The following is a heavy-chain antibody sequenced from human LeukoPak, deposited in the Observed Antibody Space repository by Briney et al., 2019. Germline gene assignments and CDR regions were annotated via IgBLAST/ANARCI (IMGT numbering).Heavy chain of an antibody. CDR3: ARDRTRPWGARPYYFDY. J-gene: IGHJ4*02. D-gene: IGHD3-16*01. V-gene: IGHV4-61*10. CDR2: INHSGST. CDR1: GGSITNGGYY. Sequence: PSETLSLTCTVSGGSITNGGYYWSWIRQPAGKGLEWIGEINHSGSTNYNPSLKSRVTISVDTSKNQFSLKLSSVTAADTAVYYCARDRTRPWGARPYYFDYWGQGTLVTVSS.